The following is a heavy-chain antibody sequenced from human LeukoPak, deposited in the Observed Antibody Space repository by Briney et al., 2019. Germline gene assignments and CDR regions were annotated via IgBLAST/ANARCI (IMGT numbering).Heavy chain of an antibody. D-gene: IGHD3-16*02. CDR2: ISGSSSYM. CDR3: ARDHDYDYIWGGYRPDAFDI. CDR1: GFTFSSYS. Sequence: GGSLRLSCAASGFTFSSYSMNWVRQAPGKGLEWVSSISGSSSYMYYADSVKGRFTISRDNARNSLYLQMNSLRAEDTAVYYCARDHDYDYIWGGYRPDAFDIWGQGTMVTVSS. J-gene: IGHJ3*02. V-gene: IGHV3-21*01.